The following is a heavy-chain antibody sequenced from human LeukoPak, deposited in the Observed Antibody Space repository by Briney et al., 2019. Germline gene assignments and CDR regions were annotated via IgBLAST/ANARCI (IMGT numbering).Heavy chain of an antibody. J-gene: IGHJ3*02. CDR2: IYYSGST. CDR1: GGSISSGGYY. CDR3: ARDNVWGTPDAFDI. D-gene: IGHD3-16*01. Sequence: PSQILSLTCTVSGGSISSGGYYWSWIRQHPGKGLEWIGYIYYSGSTYYNPSLKSRVTISVDTSKNQLSLKLNSVTPEDTAVYYCARDNVWGTPDAFDIWGQGTMVTVSS. V-gene: IGHV4-31*03.